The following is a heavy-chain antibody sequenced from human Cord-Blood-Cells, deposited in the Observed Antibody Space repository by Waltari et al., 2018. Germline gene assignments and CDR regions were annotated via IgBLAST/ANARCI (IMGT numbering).Heavy chain of an antibody. Sequence: EYMGIIYPGDSDTRYSPSFQGQVTISADKSISTAYLQWSSLKASDTAMYYCARSGIGSYYDILTGFDYWGQGTLVTVSS. V-gene: IGHV5-51*01. CDR3: ARSGIGSYYDILTGFDY. CDR2: IYPGDSDT. J-gene: IGHJ4*02. D-gene: IGHD3-9*01.